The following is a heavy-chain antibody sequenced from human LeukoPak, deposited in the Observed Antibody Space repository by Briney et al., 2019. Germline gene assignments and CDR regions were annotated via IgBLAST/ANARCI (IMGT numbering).Heavy chain of an antibody. D-gene: IGHD6-6*01. V-gene: IGHV4-61*05. CDR2: IYYSGCT. CDR1: GVSISTSNYF. Sequence: SENLSLTGTVSGVSISTSNYFWSWIRQPPGKGLEWIGYIYYSGCTNYNPSLKTLATITADTSKNKLSRKLSSVTAAETAVDYCERCTSPYYYYMDDWGKGTTVTVSS. CDR3: ERCTSPYYYYMDD. J-gene: IGHJ6*03.